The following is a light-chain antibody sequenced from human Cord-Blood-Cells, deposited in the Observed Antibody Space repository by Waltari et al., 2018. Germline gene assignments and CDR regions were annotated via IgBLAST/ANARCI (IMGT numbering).Light chain of an antibody. V-gene: IGLV2-14*01. Sequence: QSALTQPASVSGSPGQSITISCTGTSSDVGGYNYVPWYPQHPGKAPKLMIYEVSNRPSGVSNRFSGSKSGNTASLTISGLQAEDEADYYCSSYTSSSTYVFGTGTKVTVL. CDR3: SSYTSSSTYV. CDR1: SSDVGGYNY. CDR2: EVS. J-gene: IGLJ1*01.